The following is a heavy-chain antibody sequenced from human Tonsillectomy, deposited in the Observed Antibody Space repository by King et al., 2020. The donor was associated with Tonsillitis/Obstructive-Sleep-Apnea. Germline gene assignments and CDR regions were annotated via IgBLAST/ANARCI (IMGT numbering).Heavy chain of an antibody. CDR1: GFTFSYYA. CDR3: AKHYYDTSGFQECYFDY. D-gene: IGHD3-22*01. Sequence: VQLVESGGGLVQPGGSLRLSCAASGFTFSYYAMGWVRQAPGKGLKWVSAISGSGDRRYYTDPVKGRFTISRDNSKNTLYLQMNSLRAEDTAVYYCAKHYYDTSGFQECYFDYWGQGTLVTVSS. CDR2: ISGSGDRR. J-gene: IGHJ4*02. V-gene: IGHV3-23*04.